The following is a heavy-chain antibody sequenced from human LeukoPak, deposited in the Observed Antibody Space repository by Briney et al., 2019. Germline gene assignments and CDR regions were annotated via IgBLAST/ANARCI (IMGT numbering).Heavy chain of an antibody. Sequence: GASVKVSCKASGYTFTSYGISWVRQAPGQGLEWMGWISAYNGNTNYAQKLQGRVTITRDTSASTGYMELSSLRSEDTAVYYCARVDVVVAGKVDYNLDYWGQGTLVTVSS. CDR2: ISAYNGNT. CDR3: ARVDVVVAGKVDYNLDY. V-gene: IGHV1-18*01. J-gene: IGHJ4*02. D-gene: IGHD6-19*01. CDR1: GYTFTSYG.